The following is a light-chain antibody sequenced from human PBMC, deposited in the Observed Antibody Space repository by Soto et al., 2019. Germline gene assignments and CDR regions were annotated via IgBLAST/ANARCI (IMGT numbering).Light chain of an antibody. J-gene: IGKJ2*01. CDR2: LGS. CDR1: QSLLHSNGYNY. V-gene: IGKV2-28*01. Sequence: DFVVTQSPLSLPVTPGEPASISCRSSQSLLHSNGYNYLDWYLQKPGQSPQLLIYLGSNRTYGVPDRFSGSGSGTDFILKISRVEAEDVGVYYCIQIQHTPPMYTFGQGTKLEI. CDR3: IQIQHTPPMYT.